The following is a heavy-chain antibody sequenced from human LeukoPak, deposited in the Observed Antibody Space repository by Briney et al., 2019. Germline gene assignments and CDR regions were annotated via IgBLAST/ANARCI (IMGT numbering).Heavy chain of an antibody. D-gene: IGHD2-2*02. V-gene: IGHV4-39*07. J-gene: IGHJ5*02. CDR1: GGSISSSSYY. CDR3: ARDVPLGYCSSTSCYNGSNKHNWFDP. CDR2: IYYSGST. Sequence: SETLSLTCTVSGGSISSSSYYWGWIRQPPGKGLEWIGSIYYSGSTYYNPSLKSRVTISVDTSKNQFSLKLSSVTAADTAVYYCARDVPLGYCSSTSCYNGSNKHNWFDPWGQGTLVTVSS.